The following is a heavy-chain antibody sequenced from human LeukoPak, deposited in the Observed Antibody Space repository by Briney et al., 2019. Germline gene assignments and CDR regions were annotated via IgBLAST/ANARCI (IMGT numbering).Heavy chain of an antibody. J-gene: IGHJ3*01. CDR1: GFTFSSYD. CDR2: IGTAGDA. D-gene: IGHD6-13*01. CDR3: ARPSGSSWYPAFDL. Sequence: GGSLRLSCAASGFTFSSYDMHWVRQATGKGLEWVSAIGTAGDAYYPGSVKGRFTISRDNAKNSLFLHMNSLGVDDTAVYYCARPSGSSWYPAFDLWGQGTMVTVSS. V-gene: IGHV3-13*01.